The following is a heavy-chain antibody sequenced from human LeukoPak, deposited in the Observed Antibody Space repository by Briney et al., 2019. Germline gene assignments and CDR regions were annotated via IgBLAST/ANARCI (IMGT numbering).Heavy chain of an antibody. D-gene: IGHD1-26*01. CDR2: IYYTGST. V-gene: IGHV4-59*08. Sequence: SETLSLTCTVSGGSISSSYWSWIRQPPGKGLEWIGYIYYTGSTNYNPSLKSRVTISVDTSKNQFSLKLSSVTAADTAVYYCARLSGSYGSYGRHYFDYWGQGTLVTVSS. CDR3: ARLSGSYGSYGRHYFDY. J-gene: IGHJ4*02. CDR1: GGSISSSY.